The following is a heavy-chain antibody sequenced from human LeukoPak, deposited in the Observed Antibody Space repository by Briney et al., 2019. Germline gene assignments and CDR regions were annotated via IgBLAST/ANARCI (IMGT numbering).Heavy chain of an antibody. J-gene: IGHJ5*02. Sequence: GASVKVSCKASGGTFSSYAISWVRQAPGQGLEWMGWISAYNGNTNYAQEVQGRVTMTTETSTYTAYLELRSLRSDDTAVYYCARGGGLVPGTWFDPWGQGTLVTVSS. CDR1: GGTFSSYA. CDR2: ISAYNGNT. CDR3: ARGGGLVPGTWFDP. D-gene: IGHD6-19*01. V-gene: IGHV1-18*01.